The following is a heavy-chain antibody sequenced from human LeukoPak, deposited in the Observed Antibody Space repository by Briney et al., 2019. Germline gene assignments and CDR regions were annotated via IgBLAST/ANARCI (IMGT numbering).Heavy chain of an antibody. Sequence: SETLSLTCAVYGGSFSGYYWSWIRQPPGKGLEWIGEINHSGSTNYNPSLKSRVTISVDTSKNQFSLKLSSVTAADTAVYYCARERSGSEIFARSFDIWGQGTMVTVSS. CDR1: GGSFSGYY. CDR2: INHSGST. J-gene: IGHJ3*02. CDR3: ARERSGSEIFARSFDI. D-gene: IGHD3-3*01. V-gene: IGHV4-34*01.